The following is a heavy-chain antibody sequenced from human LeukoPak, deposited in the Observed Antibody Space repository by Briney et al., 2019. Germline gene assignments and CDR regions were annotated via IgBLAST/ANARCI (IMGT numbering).Heavy chain of an antibody. CDR1: GGTFSSYA. D-gene: IGHD2-15*01. V-gene: IGHV1-69*01. CDR3: ARDGQLDKYCSGGSCPTTYYYYGMDV. Sequence: ASVKVSCKASGGTFSSYAIGWVRQAPGQGLEWMGGIIPIFGTANYAPKFQGRVTITADESKGTAYMELSSLRSEDTAVYYCARDGQLDKYCSGGSCPTTYYYYGMDVWGQGTTVTVSS. J-gene: IGHJ6*02. CDR2: IIPIFGTA.